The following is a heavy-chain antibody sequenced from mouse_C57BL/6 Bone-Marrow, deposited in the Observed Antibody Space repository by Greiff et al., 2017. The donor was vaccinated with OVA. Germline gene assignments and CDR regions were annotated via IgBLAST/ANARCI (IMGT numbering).Heavy chain of an antibody. D-gene: IGHD1-2*01. J-gene: IGHJ3*01. CDR1: GFNIKDDY. V-gene: IGHV14-4*01. CDR2: IDPENGDT. CDR3: TLLSLRGCAY. Sequence: EVQLQESGAELVRPGASVKLSCTASGFNIKDDYMHWVKQRPEQGLEWIGWIDPENGDTEYASKFQGKATITADTSSNTAYLQLSSLTSEDTAVYYCTLLSLRGCAYWGQGTLVTVSA.